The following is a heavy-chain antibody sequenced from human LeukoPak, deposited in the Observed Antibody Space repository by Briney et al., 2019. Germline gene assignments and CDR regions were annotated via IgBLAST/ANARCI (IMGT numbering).Heavy chain of an antibody. J-gene: IGHJ4*02. Sequence: GASVKVSCKASGGTFSSYAISWVRQAPGQGLEWMGGIIPIFGTANYAQKFQGRVTITADESTSTAYMELSSLRSEDTAVYYCARDCSGGSCYDGVDYWGQGTLVTVSS. CDR1: GGTFSSYA. D-gene: IGHD2-15*01. V-gene: IGHV1-69*13. CDR3: ARDCSGGSCYDGVDY. CDR2: IIPIFGTA.